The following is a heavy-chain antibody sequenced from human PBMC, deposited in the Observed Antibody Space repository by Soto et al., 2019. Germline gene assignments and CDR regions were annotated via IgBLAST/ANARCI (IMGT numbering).Heavy chain of an antibody. CDR1: GFTFSNAW. CDR2: IKSKTDGGTT. CDR3: TTDDPINRN. V-gene: IGHV3-15*01. J-gene: IGHJ4*02. Sequence: GCLRLTCSASGFTFSNAWMSWVRQAPGKGLEWVGLIKSKTDGGTTDYAAPVKGRFTISRGDAKNLLYLQMNSLKTEDTAVYYCTTDDPINRNWGQGALVTVYS.